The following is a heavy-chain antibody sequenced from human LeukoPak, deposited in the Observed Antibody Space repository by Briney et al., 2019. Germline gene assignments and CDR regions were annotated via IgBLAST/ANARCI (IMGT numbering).Heavy chain of an antibody. CDR1: GFTFSSYS. CDR2: ISSSSYI. D-gene: IGHD3-22*01. CDR3: ARDSGLYYYDSSGYSVSDP. V-gene: IGHV3-21*01. Sequence: GGSLRLSCAASGFTFSSYSMNWVRQAPGKGLEWVSSISSSSYIYYADSVKGRFSISRDNAKTSLYLQMNSLRAEDTAVYYCARDSGLYYYDSSGYSVSDPWGQGTLVTVSS. J-gene: IGHJ5*02.